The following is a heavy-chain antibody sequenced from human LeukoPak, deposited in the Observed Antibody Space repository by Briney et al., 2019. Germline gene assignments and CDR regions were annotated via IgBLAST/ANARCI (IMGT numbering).Heavy chain of an antibody. D-gene: IGHD3-22*01. V-gene: IGHV3-30*18. CDR1: GFTFSSYG. J-gene: IGHJ4*02. Sequence: GGSLRLPCAASGFTFSSYGMHWVRQAPGKGLEWVAVISYDGSNKYYADSVKGRFTISRDNSKNTLYLQMNSLRAEDTAVYYCAKDRYDSSEGWIDYWGQGTLVTVSS. CDR2: ISYDGSNK. CDR3: AKDRYDSSEGWIDY.